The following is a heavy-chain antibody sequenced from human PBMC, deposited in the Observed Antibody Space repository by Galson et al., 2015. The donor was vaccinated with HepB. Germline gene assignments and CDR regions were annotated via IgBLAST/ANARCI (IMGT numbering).Heavy chain of an antibody. CDR3: ASAVPAEAFDI. V-gene: IGHV3-13*01. J-gene: IGHJ3*02. D-gene: IGHD2-2*01. CDR2: ISNDGGT. Sequence: SLRLSCAASGFSFSSYAMHWVRHATGKGLEWVSAISNDGGTYYPDSVKGRCTISSENAKNSLYLQVNSLRAGDTAVYYCASAVPAEAFDIWGQGTMVTVSS. CDR1: GFSFSSYA.